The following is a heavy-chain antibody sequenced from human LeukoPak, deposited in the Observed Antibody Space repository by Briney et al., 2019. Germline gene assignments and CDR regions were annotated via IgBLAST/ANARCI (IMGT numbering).Heavy chain of an antibody. D-gene: IGHD3-3*01. CDR3: ARGEATIFGVAPPMDV. CDR2: IYYSGST. J-gene: IGHJ6*04. V-gene: IGHV4-59*01. CDR1: GGSISSYY. Sequence: SETLSLTCTVSGGSISSYYWSWIRQPPGKGLEWIGYIYYSGSTNCNPSLKSRVTISVDTSKNQFSLKLSSVTAADTAVYYCARGEATIFGVAPPMDVWGKGTTVTVSS.